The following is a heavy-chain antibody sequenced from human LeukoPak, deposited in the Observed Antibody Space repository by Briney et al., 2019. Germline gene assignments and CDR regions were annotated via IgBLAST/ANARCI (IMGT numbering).Heavy chain of an antibody. J-gene: IGHJ1*01. D-gene: IGHD3-22*01. V-gene: IGHV1-69*04. CDR3: AKIGSAD. CDR1: GGTFSTYA. CDR2: IIPILNIT. Sequence: ASVKLSCKCSGGTFSTYAISWERHAPGQGLEWMGRIIPILNITNYAQKFPDRVTFAADKSTNKTYMALENVTFDDTAVYYCAKIGSADWGQWTLVTVSS.